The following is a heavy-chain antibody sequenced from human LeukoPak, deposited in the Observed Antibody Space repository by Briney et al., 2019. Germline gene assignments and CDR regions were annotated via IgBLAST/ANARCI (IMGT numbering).Heavy chain of an antibody. Sequence: PGGSLRLSCAASGCTFTNYWMIWVRQAPGKGLEWVANINEDGSEKYYVGSVEGRTTISRDNAKNSVFLQMNSLRADDTAMYYCASSSYSSSSSWGQGTLVTVSS. D-gene: IGHD6-6*01. CDR2: INEDGSEK. J-gene: IGHJ5*02. V-gene: IGHV3-7*01. CDR1: GCTFTNYW. CDR3: ASSSYSSSSS.